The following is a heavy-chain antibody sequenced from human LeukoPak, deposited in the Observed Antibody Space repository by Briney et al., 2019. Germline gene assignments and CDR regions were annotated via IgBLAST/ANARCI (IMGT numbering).Heavy chain of an antibody. Sequence: PETLSLTCAVYGGSFSGYYWSWIRQPPGKGLEWIGEINHSGSTNYNPSLKSRVTISVDTSKNQFSLKLSSVTAADTAVYYCARGTMVRGVIILKKYYYYYMDVWGKGTTVSVS. CDR2: INHSGST. V-gene: IGHV4-34*01. J-gene: IGHJ6*03. CDR3: ARGTMVRGVIILKKYYYYYMDV. D-gene: IGHD3-10*01. CDR1: GGSFSGYY.